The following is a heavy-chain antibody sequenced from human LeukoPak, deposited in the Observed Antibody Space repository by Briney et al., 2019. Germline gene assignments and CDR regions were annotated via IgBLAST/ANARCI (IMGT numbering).Heavy chain of an antibody. Sequence: LPGGSLRLSCAASGFTFSSYAMSWVRQAPGKGLEWVSAISGSGGSTYYADSVKGRYTISRDNSKNTLYLQMNSLRAEDTAVYYCAKDLDVDTAMVFDYWGQGTLVTVSS. CDR3: AKDLDVDTAMVFDY. V-gene: IGHV3-23*01. CDR1: GFTFSSYA. D-gene: IGHD5-18*01. J-gene: IGHJ4*02. CDR2: ISGSGGST.